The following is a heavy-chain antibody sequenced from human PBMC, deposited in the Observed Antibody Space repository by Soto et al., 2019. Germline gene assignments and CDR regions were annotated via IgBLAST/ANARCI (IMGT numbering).Heavy chain of an antibody. D-gene: IGHD3-3*01. V-gene: IGHV4-59*01. J-gene: IGHJ6*03. CDR2: IYYSGST. CDR1: GGSISSYY. Sequence: QVQLQESGPGLVKPSETLSLTCTVSGGSISSYYWSWIRQPPGKGLEWIGYIYYSGSTNYNPSLKGRVTLSVDSSRNQFSLQLSSVTAADTAVYYCARVLGGGAFGVVMDYMDVWGKGTTVTVSS. CDR3: ARVLGGGAFGVVMDYMDV.